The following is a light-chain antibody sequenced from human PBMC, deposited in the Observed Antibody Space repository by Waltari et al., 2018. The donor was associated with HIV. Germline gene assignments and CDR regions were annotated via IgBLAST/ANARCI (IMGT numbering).Light chain of an antibody. J-gene: IGKJ1*01. CDR2: WAA. Sequence: SQSVLHNSNNKNYIAWYQQKPGQPPKLLLYWAATRESGVSDRFSGSGSGTDFTLTISSLQAEDVSVYYCQQYYTSPPTFGQGTKVEI. V-gene: IGKV4-1*01. CDR1: QSVLHNSNNKNY. CDR3: QQYYTSPPT.